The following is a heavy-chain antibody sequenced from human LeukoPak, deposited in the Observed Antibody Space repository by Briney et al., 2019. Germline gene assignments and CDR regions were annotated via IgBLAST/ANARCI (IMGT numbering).Heavy chain of an antibody. CDR2: ISFDSNNK. V-gene: IGHV3-30*04. Sequence: GGSLRLSCAASGFTFSSFAMHWVRQAPGKGLDWVAVISFDSNNKYYADSVRGRFTISRDNSKNTLYLQINSLRSEDTALYYCAREKIASSGNIWFDPWGHGTLVTVSS. CDR1: GFTFSSFA. J-gene: IGHJ5*02. CDR3: AREKIASSGNIWFDP. D-gene: IGHD6-13*01.